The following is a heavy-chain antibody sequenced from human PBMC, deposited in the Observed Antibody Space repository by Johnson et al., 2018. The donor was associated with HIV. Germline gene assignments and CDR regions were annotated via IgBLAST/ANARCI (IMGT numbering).Heavy chain of an antibody. J-gene: IGHJ3*02. Sequence: MQLAESGGGLVQPGGSLRLSCAASGFTVSSNYMSWVRQAPGKGLEWVSVIYSGGSTYYADSVTGRFTISRDNSKNTLYLQMNSLRAEDTAVYYCARGDDSSAWGAFDIWGQGTMVTVSS. CDR1: GFTVSSNY. D-gene: IGHD3-22*01. CDR2: IYSGGST. V-gene: IGHV3-66*01. CDR3: ARGDDSSAWGAFDI.